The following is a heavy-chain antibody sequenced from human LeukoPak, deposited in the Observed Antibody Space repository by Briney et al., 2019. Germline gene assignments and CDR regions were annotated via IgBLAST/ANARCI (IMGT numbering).Heavy chain of an antibody. CDR1: GFTFSSYA. J-gene: IGHJ6*02. Sequence: HPGGSLRLSCSASGFTFSSYAMHWVRQAPGKGLGWVAVILYDGSNKNYAASVKDRFTISRGICKNALELQMTSLRAEDTAVFYCARLVGSYYGMDVWGQGTRVSVSS. CDR2: ILYDGSNK. CDR3: ARLVGSYYGMDV. V-gene: IGHV3-30*04. D-gene: IGHD2-2*01.